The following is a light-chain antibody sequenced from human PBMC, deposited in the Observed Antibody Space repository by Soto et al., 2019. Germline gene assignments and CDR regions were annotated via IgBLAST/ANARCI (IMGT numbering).Light chain of an antibody. CDR1: QSVLYSSNNKNY. Sequence: DIVMTQSPDSLAVSLGERATINCKSSQSVLYSSNNKNYLAWYQQRPGQPPKLLIYWASTRESGVPDRFSGSGSGTDFTLTITSLQAEDLAVYYSQQYESTPPTFGQGTKLEIK. V-gene: IGKV4-1*01. CDR3: QQYESTPPT. CDR2: WAS. J-gene: IGKJ2*01.